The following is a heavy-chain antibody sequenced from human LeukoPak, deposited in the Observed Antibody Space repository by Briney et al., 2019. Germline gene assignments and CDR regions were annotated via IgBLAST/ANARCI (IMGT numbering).Heavy chain of an antibody. Sequence: SETLSLTCTVSGGSISSYYWSWIRQPPGKGLEWIGYIYYSGSTNCNPSLKSRVTISVDTSKNQFSLKLSSVTAADTAVYYCARVAAVYFDYWGQGTLVPVSS. CDR2: IYYSGST. D-gene: IGHD6-13*01. J-gene: IGHJ4*02. V-gene: IGHV4-59*01. CDR3: ARVAAVYFDY. CDR1: GGSISSYY.